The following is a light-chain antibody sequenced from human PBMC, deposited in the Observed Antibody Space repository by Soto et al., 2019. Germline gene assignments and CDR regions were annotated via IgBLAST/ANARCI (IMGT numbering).Light chain of an antibody. J-gene: IGLJ3*02. V-gene: IGLV6-57*03. CDR1: SGSIASNY. Sequence: NFMLTQPHSVSESPGKTVTISCTRSSGSIASNYVQWYQQRPGSAPTTVIYEDNQRPSGVPDRFSGSIDSSSNAASLTISGLKTEDESYDYGQSYYSSLWWFGGGTKLTV. CDR3: QSYYSSLWW. CDR2: EDN.